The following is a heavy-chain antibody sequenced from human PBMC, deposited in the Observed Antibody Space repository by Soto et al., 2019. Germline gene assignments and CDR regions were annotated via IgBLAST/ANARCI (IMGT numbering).Heavy chain of an antibody. CDR2: TIPRSGTA. D-gene: IGHD5-18*01. CDR3: ARGGTAMVRHFCC. J-gene: IGHJ4*01. Sequence: QVQLVQSGAEVKKPGSSVTVSCTASGGTFSSYAISWVRPAPGQGLEWMGGTIPRSGTANYAQKVQSTVTITADESTSTAYLEVRSLRSEETAVYCCARGGTAMVRHFCCWGHVTLVTVS. V-gene: IGHV1-69*01. CDR1: GGTFSSYA.